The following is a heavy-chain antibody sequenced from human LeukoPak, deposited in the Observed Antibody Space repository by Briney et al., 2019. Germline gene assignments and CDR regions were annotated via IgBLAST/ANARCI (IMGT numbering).Heavy chain of an antibody. V-gene: IGHV4-4*09. D-gene: IGHD2-2*01. J-gene: IGHJ5*02. CDR3: ARLRCSSTSCHQGWFDP. Sequence: SETLSLTCTVSGGSISSFYWSWIRQPPGKGLEWIGYIYTSGSTNYNPSFKSRVTISVDTSKNQFSLKLSSVTAADTAVYYCARLRCSSTSCHQGWFDPWGQGTPVAVSS. CDR2: IYTSGST. CDR1: GGSISSFY.